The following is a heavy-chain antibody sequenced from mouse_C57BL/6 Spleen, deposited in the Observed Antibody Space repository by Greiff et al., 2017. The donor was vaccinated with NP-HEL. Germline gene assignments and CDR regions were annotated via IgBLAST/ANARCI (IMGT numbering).Heavy chain of an antibody. Sequence: EVHLVESGGGLVKPGGSLKLSCAASGFTFSSYAMSWVRQTPEKRLEWVATISDGGSYTYYPDNVKGRFTISRDNAKNNLYLQMSHLKSEDTAMYYCAREIITTVVARWYFDVWGTGTTVTVSS. CDR2: ISDGGSYT. CDR1: GFTFSSYA. V-gene: IGHV5-4*01. D-gene: IGHD1-1*01. CDR3: AREIITTVVARWYFDV. J-gene: IGHJ1*03.